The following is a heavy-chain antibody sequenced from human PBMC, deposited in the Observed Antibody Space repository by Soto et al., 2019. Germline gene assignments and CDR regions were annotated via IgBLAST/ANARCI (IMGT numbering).Heavy chain of an antibody. J-gene: IGHJ4*02. D-gene: IGHD3-10*01. Sequence: EVQLVESGGGLVQPGGSLRLSCAASGFTFSNYWMHWVRQAPGKGLVWVSRIKSDGSSISYADSVKGRFTISRDNARNTLYRQMNSLRADDAAVYYCARGGFSGSGSYSQGDYWGQGTLVTVSS. CDR2: IKSDGSSI. V-gene: IGHV3-74*01. CDR3: ARGGFSGSGSYSQGDY. CDR1: GFTFSNYW.